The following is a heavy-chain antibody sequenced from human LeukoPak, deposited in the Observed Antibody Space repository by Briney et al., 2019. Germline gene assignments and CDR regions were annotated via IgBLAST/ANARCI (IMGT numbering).Heavy chain of an antibody. J-gene: IGHJ4*02. CDR2: INPKSGGT. CDR3: ARVTGYMIEDYFDY. D-gene: IGHD3-22*01. Sequence: ASVNVSCKASGYSFTGHYMHWVRQAPGQGLEWMGWINPKSGGTNYAQKFQGRVTMTRDTSISTAYMDMSSLRSDDTAVHYCARVTGYMIEDYFDYWGQGTLVTVSS. CDR1: GYSFTGHY. V-gene: IGHV1-2*02.